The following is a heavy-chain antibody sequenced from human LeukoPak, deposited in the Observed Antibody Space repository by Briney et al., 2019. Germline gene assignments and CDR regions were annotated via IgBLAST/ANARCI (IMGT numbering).Heavy chain of an antibody. V-gene: IGHV3-30-3*01. Sequence: GGSLRLSCAASGFTFSSYAMHWVRQAPGKGLEWVAVISYDGSNKYYADSVKGRFTISRDNSKNTLYLQMNSLRLEDTAVYYCAKVLRFLEWWGGFDYWGQGTLVTVSS. CDR3: AKVLRFLEWWGGFDY. CDR1: GFTFSSYA. CDR2: ISYDGSNK. J-gene: IGHJ4*02. D-gene: IGHD3-3*01.